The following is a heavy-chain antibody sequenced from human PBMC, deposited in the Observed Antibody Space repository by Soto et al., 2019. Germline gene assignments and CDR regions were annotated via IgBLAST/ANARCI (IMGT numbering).Heavy chain of an antibody. D-gene: IGHD3-16*01. CDR2: MNPNSGNT. V-gene: IGHV1-8*01. CDR3: ARGLSGWVVGELLRYYMDV. J-gene: IGHJ6*03. Sequence: ASVKVSCKASGYTFTSYDINWVRQATGQGLEWMGWMNPNSGNTGYAQKFEGRVTMTRNTSISTAYMELSSLRSEDTAVYYCARGLSGWVVGELLRYYMDVWGKGTTVTVSS. CDR1: GYTFTSYD.